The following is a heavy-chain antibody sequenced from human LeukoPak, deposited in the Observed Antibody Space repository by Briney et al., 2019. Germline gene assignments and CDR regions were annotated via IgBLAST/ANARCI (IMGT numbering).Heavy chain of an antibody. Sequence: SVKVSCKASGGTFISYAISWVRQAPGQGLEWMGGIIPIFGTANYAQKFQGRVTITADESTSTAYMELSSLRSEDTAVYYCASAHRIAAAGGFDYWGQGTLVTVSS. CDR1: GGTFISYA. V-gene: IGHV1-69*13. CDR3: ASAHRIAAAGGFDY. CDR2: IIPIFGTA. D-gene: IGHD6-13*01. J-gene: IGHJ4*02.